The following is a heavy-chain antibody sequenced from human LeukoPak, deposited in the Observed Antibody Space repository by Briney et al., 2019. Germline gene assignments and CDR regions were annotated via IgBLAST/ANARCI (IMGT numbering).Heavy chain of an antibody. V-gene: IGHV3-64D*09. CDR1: GFTFCRYA. CDR3: VKDVGGSYAFDY. CDR2: INDNGGGT. Sequence: PGGSLRLSCSASGFTFCRYAMHWVRQAPGKGLEYVSGINDNGGGTNYGDSVKGRFSISRDNSKNTLHLQMSTLRAEDTALYYSVKDVGGSYAFDYWGQGILVTVAS. J-gene: IGHJ4*02. D-gene: IGHD1-26*01.